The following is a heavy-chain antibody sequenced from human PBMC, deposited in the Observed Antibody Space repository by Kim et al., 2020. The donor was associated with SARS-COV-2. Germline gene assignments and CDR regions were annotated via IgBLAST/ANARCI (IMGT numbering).Heavy chain of an antibody. CDR3: ARHNWNPYYYYGMDV. V-gene: IGHV3-11*04. CDR1: GFTFSDYY. D-gene: IGHD1-1*01. CDR2: ISSSGSTI. Sequence: GGSLRLSCAASGFTFSDYYMSWIRQAPGKGLEWVSYISSSGSTIYYADSVKGRFTISRDNAKNSLYLQMNSLRAEDTAVYYCARHNWNPYYYYGMDVWGQGTTVTVSS. J-gene: IGHJ6*02.